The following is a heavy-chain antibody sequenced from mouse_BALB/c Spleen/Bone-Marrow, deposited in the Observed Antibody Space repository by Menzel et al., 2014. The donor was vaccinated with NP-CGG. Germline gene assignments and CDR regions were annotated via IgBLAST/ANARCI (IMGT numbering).Heavy chain of an antibody. CDR2: IRLKSHNYAT. J-gene: IGHJ3*01. CDR1: GFTFINYW. Sequence: VHLVESGGGLVQPGGSMKPSRVASGFTFINYWMNWVRQPPQKRLEWVAEIRLKSHNYATHYAESAKGRFTISRDDSKSSVYLQMNNLRAEDTGIYYCTTGFAYWGQGTLVTVSA. CDR3: TTGFAY. V-gene: IGHV6-6*02.